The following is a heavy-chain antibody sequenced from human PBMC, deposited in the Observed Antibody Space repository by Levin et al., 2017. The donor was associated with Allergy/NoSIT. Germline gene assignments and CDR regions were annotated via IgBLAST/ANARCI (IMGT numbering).Heavy chain of an antibody. CDR1: GFTFSSYA. CDR2: ISDSGGST. CDR3: AKDHGSQLTPWRFDP. D-gene: IGHD1-1*01. J-gene: IGHJ5*02. Sequence: GGSLRLSCAASGFTFSSYAMSWVRQAPGKGLEWVSAISDSGGSTYYADSVKGRFTISRDNSKNTLYLQMNSLRAEDTAVYYCAKDHGSQLTPWRFDPWGQGTLVTVSS. V-gene: IGHV3-23*01.